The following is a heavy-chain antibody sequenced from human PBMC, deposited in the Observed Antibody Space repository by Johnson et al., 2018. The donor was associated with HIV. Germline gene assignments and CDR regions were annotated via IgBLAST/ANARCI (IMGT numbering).Heavy chain of an antibody. CDR3: ARAYSYGVFDI. Sequence: QLVESGGGVVQPGRSLRLSCAASGFTFRSYAMHWVRQAPGKGLEWVAVMSFDGSNKYYADSVKGRFTISRDNSKNTLYLQMNSLRAEDTAVYYCARAYSYGVFDIWGQGTMVTVSS. J-gene: IGHJ3*02. V-gene: IGHV3-30*04. D-gene: IGHD5-18*01. CDR2: MSFDGSNK. CDR1: GFTFRSYA.